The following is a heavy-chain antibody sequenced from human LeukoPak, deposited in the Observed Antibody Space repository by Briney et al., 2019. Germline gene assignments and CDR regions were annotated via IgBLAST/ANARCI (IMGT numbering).Heavy chain of an antibody. CDR1: GFTFSSHS. CDR3: ARDYTYAYSD. CDR2: ASSSSATI. V-gene: IGHV3-48*02. D-gene: IGHD3-16*01. J-gene: IGHJ4*02. Sequence: GGSLRLSCAASGFTFSSHSIHWVRQAPGKGLEWVSYASSSSATIYYADSVKGRFTISRENAKNSLFLQMNSLRDEDTAVYYCARDYTYAYSDWGQGTLVTVSS.